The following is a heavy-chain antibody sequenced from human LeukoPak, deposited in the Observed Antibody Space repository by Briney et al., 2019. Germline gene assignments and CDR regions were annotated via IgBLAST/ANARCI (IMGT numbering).Heavy chain of an antibody. D-gene: IGHD1-26*01. CDR3: ARAVGATGDYYYYYYMDV. Sequence: SVKVSCKASGYTFTGYYMHWVRQAPGQGLEWMGWISAYNGNTNYAQKLQGRVTMTTDTSTSTAYMELRSLRSDDTAVYYCARAVGATGDYYYYYYMDVWGKGTTVTISS. CDR2: ISAYNGNT. V-gene: IGHV1-18*04. CDR1: GYTFTGYY. J-gene: IGHJ6*03.